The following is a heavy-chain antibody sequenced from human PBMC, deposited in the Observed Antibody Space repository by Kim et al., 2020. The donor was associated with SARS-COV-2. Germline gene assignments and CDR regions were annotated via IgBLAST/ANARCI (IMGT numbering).Heavy chain of an antibody. J-gene: IGHJ4*02. CDR3: AGERDSTYYFDY. V-gene: IGHV1-46*01. D-gene: IGHD2-21*02. CDR2: IIPIRNRA. Sequence: ASVKVSCKAFGYTFTNYYIHWVRQAPGQGLEWMGAIIPIRNRADYAQKFQGRFTMTRDTSTNTVYMELSSLRPEDTAVYYCAGERDSTYYFDYWGQGTLVTVSS. CDR1: GYTFTNYY.